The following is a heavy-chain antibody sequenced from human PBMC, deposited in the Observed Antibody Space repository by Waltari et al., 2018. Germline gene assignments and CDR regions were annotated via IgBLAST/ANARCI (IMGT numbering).Heavy chain of an antibody. CDR1: GDSISSYY. Sequence: QVQLQESGPGRVKPSETLSLTCTVSGDSISSYYWSWIRQPPGKGLEWIGYISYTGSTNYNPSLKSRCTLSVDTSKNQFALKLSSATAADTAVYYCARALVTTRFYFDYWGLGTLVTVSS. V-gene: IGHV4-59*08. CDR3: ARALVTTRFYFDY. D-gene: IGHD5-12*01. J-gene: IGHJ4*02. CDR2: ISYTGST.